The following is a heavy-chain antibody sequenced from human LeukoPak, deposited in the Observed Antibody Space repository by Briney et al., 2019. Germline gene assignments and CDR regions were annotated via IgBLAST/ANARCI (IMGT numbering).Heavy chain of an antibody. Sequence: GGSLRLSCAASGFTFSSYGMHWVRQAPGKGLEWVAVIWYDGSNKYYADSVKGRFTISRDNSKNTLYLQMNSLRAEDTAVYYCARASRGMPYYDNLFDYWGQGTLVTVSS. CDR1: GFTFSSYG. V-gene: IGHV3-33*01. CDR2: IWYDGSNK. J-gene: IGHJ4*02. CDR3: ARASRGMPYYDNLFDY. D-gene: IGHD3-22*01.